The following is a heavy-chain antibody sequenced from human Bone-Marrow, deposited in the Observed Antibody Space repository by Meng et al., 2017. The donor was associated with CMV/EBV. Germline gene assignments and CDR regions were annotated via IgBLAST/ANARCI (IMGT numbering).Heavy chain of an antibody. V-gene: IGHV1-46*01. Sequence: ASVKVSCKASGYTFTSYYMHWVRQAPGQGLEWMGIINPSGGSTSYAQKFQGRVTITRNTSISTAYMELSSLRSEDTAVYYCARDSDYDFWSGGWYFDLWGRGTLVTVSS. CDR3: ARDSDYDFWSGGWYFDL. CDR2: INPSGGST. J-gene: IGHJ2*01. CDR1: GYTFTSYY. D-gene: IGHD3-3*01.